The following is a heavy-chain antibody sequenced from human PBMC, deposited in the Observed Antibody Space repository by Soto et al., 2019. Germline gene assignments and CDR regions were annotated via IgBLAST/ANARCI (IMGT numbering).Heavy chain of an antibody. CDR1: GFSFDNYG. CDR2: IKSDGTST. Sequence: EVPLLESGGDLVQPGGSLRLSCVASGFSFDNYGMSWVRQAPGEGLEWISAIKSDGTSTYYAASVEDRFTISRDNSKNTVYLQLNSLRAEDTAVYYCAQLGLMTFSHKHYFNHWGRGTLVTVSS. J-gene: IGHJ4*02. V-gene: IGHV3-23*01. D-gene: IGHD3-16*01. CDR3: AQLGLMTFSHKHYFNH.